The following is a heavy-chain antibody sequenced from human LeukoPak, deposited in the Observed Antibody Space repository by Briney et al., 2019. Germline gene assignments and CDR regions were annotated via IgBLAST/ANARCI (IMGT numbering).Heavy chain of an antibody. CDR1: GGTFSSYA. J-gene: IGHJ3*02. Sequence: SVKVSCKASGGTFSSYAISWVRQAPGQGLEWMGGIIPIFGTANYAQKFQGRVTITTDESTSTAYMELSSLRSEDTAVYYCARDVDTATNGAFEICGQGTMVTVSS. V-gene: IGHV1-69*05. CDR2: IIPIFGTA. D-gene: IGHD5-18*01. CDR3: ARDVDTATNGAFEI.